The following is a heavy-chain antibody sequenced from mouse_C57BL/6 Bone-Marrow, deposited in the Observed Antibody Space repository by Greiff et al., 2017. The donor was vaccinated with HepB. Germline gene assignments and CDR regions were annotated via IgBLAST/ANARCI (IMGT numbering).Heavy chain of an antibody. Sequence: ESGPGLVKPSQSLSLTWSVTGYSITSGYYWNWIRQFPGNKLEWMGYISYDGSNNYNPSLKNRISITRDTSKNQFFLKLNSVTTEDTATYYCASSSWDPAWFAYWGQGTLVTVSA. CDR1: GYSITSGYY. J-gene: IGHJ3*01. CDR3: ASSSWDPAWFAY. CDR2: ISYDGSN. V-gene: IGHV3-6*01. D-gene: IGHD4-1*01.